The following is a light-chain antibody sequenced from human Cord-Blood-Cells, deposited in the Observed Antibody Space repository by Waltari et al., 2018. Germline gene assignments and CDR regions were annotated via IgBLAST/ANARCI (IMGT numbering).Light chain of an antibody. CDR1: SSDVGGYNY. V-gene: IGLV2-14*01. Sequence: QSALTQPASVSGSPGQSITISCTGTSSDVGGYNYVSWYQQHPGKAPKLMIYDVSNRRSGVSNRFPGSKSGNTASLTISGLQAEDEADYYCSSYTSSSTWVFGGGTKLTVL. J-gene: IGLJ3*02. CDR2: DVS. CDR3: SSYTSSSTWV.